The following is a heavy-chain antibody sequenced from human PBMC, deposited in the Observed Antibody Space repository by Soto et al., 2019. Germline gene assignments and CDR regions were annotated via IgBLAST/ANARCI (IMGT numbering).Heavy chain of an antibody. J-gene: IGHJ5*02. D-gene: IGHD2-8*01. CDR2: IYPGDSDT. CDR1: GYSFATYW. Sequence: PGESLKISCKASGYSFATYWIGWVRQMPGKGLEWMGIIYPGDSDTMYSPSFQGQVIISADLSSTTTYLQWSSLKASDTAIYYCARQHGVDPANGWIDLWGQGTLVTVSS. V-gene: IGHV5-51*01. CDR3: ARQHGVDPANGWIDL.